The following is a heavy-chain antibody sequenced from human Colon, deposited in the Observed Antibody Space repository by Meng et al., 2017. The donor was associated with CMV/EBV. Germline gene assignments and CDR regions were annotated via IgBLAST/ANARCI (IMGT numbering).Heavy chain of an antibody. Sequence: GGSLRLSCAASGFTFSSYSMNWVRQAPGKGLEWVAFIGSDGSIKRYADSVKGRLTISRDNSKSTLWLQMHSLRPEDTALYYCAREGYSNFDYWGQGTLVTVSS. CDR2: IGSDGSIK. CDR1: GFTFSSYS. V-gene: IGHV3-30*02. CDR3: AREGYSNFDY. J-gene: IGHJ4*02. D-gene: IGHD4-11*01.